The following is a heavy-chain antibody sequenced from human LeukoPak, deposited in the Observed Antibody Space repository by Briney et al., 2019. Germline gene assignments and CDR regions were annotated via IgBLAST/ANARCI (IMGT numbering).Heavy chain of an antibody. Sequence: PGRSLRLSCAASGFIFGSYAMHWVRQAPGKGLEWVAVISYDGSDKKYADSVKGRFTISRDNSKNTLYVQMNSLRAEDTALYYCARDVVRGPDDGYFQHWGQGTLVTVSS. CDR2: ISYDGSDK. D-gene: IGHD3-10*02. V-gene: IGHV3-30-3*01. CDR1: GFIFGSYA. J-gene: IGHJ1*01. CDR3: ARDVVRGPDDGYFQH.